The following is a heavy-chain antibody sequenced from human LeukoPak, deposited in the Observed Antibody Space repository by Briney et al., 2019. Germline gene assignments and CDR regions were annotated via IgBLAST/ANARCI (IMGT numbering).Heavy chain of an antibody. CDR3: TFSGYYYGYDY. D-gene: IGHD3-22*01. CDR1: GGTFISYA. Sequence: GASVKVSCKASGGTFISYAISWVRQAPGQGLEWMGGIIPIFGTANYAQKFQGRVTITADESTSTAYMELSSLRSEDTAVYYCTFSGYYYGYDYWGQGTLVTVSS. CDR2: IIPIFGTA. J-gene: IGHJ4*02. V-gene: IGHV1-69*13.